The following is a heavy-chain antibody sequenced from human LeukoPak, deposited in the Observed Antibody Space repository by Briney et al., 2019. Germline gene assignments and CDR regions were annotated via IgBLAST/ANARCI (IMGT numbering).Heavy chain of an antibody. CDR2: INHSGST. Sequence: SETLSLTCAVYGGSFSGYYWSWIRQPPGKGLEWIGGINHSGSTNYNPSLKSRVTISVDTSKNQFSLKLSSVTAADTAVYYCARGPDIVVVVATNYYFDYWGQGTLVTVSS. J-gene: IGHJ4*02. V-gene: IGHV4-34*01. D-gene: IGHD2-15*01. CDR3: ARGPDIVVVVATNYYFDY. CDR1: GGSFSGYY.